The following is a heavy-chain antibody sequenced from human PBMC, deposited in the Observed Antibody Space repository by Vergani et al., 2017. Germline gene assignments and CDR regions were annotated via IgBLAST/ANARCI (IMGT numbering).Heavy chain of an antibody. V-gene: IGHV1-2*02. CDR1: GYTFTGYY. CDR2: INPNSGGT. Sequence: QVQLVQSGAEVKKPGASVKVSCKASGYTFTGYYMHWVRQAPGQGLEWMGWINPNSGGTNYAQKFQGRVTMTRDTSISTAYMELSRLRSDDTAVYYCARKARADWGSGYFDLWGRGTLVTVSS. CDR3: ARKARADWGSGYFDL. D-gene: IGHD7-27*01. J-gene: IGHJ2*01.